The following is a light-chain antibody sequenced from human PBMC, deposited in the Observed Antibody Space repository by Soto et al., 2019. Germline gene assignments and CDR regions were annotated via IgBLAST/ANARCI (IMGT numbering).Light chain of an antibody. Sequence: DIQMTQSPSSLSASVGDRVTITCRASQSISTYLHWYQQKPGKAHNLLIYAASTLQSGVQSRFSGSGSGTDFTLTISSLQPEDFATYFCKHGYSTPLTFGGGTKVDIK. CDR3: KHGYSTPLT. J-gene: IGKJ4*01. CDR1: QSISTY. V-gene: IGKV1-39*01. CDR2: AAS.